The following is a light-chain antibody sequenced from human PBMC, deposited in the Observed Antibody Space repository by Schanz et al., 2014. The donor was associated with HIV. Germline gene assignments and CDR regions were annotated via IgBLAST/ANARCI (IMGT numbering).Light chain of an antibody. Sequence: DIVMTQSPAALSVSPGERATLSCRASQSVSNNLAWYQQKPGQAPRLLIFGASNRATGFPDRFSGSASGTDFTLTISSLQSEDFAVYYCQQYNNWRTFGQGTKLEIK. CDR3: QQYNNWRT. V-gene: IGKV3D-15*01. CDR1: QSVSNN. J-gene: IGKJ2*01. CDR2: GAS.